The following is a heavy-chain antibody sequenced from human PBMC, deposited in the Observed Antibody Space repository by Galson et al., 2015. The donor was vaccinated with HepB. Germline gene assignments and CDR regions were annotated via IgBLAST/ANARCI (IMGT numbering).Heavy chain of an antibody. CDR3: AAAGPYYYDSSGYYYSPYYYYYMDV. CDR2: IVVGSGNT. CDR1: GFTFTSSA. J-gene: IGHJ6*03. V-gene: IGHV1-58*02. Sequence: SVKVSCKASGFTFTSSAMQWVRQARGQRLEWIGWIVVGSGNTNYAQKFQERVTITRDMSTSTAYMELSSLRSEDTAVYYCAAAGPYYYDSSGYYYSPYYYYYMDVWGKGTTVTVSS. D-gene: IGHD3-22*01.